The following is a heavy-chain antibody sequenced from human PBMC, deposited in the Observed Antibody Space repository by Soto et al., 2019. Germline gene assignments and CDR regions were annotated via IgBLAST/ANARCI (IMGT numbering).Heavy chain of an antibody. J-gene: IGHJ5*02. D-gene: IGHD3-22*01. CDR2: ISYDGSNK. Sequence: GGCLRLSCSASLFTFSSYAMYCCRQAPGKMLEWVAVISYDGSNKYYADSVKGRFTTSRDNSKNTLYLQMNSLRAEDTAVYYCPYLPSYYYDTRHNHIGPWRQGTLVSVSS. V-gene: IGHV3-30-3*01. CDR3: PYLPSYYYDTRHNHIGP. CDR1: LFTFSSYA.